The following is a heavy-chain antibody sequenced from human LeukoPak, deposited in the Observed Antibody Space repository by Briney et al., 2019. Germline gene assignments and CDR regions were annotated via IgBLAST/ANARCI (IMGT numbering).Heavy chain of an antibody. CDR3: AELGITMIGGV. J-gene: IGHJ6*04. CDR1: GFTFSSYS. D-gene: IGHD3-10*02. Sequence: GGSLRLSCAASGFTFSSYSMNWVRQAPGKGLEWVSHISSSSSTIYYADSVKGRFTISRDNAKNSLYLQMNSLRAEVTAVYYCAELGITMIGGVWGKGTTVTISS. V-gene: IGHV3-48*01. CDR2: ISSSSSTI.